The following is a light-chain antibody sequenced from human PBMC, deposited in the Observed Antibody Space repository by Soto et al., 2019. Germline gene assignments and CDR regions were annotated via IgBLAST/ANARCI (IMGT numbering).Light chain of an antibody. CDR3: QQYYITPYT. V-gene: IGKV4-1*01. Sequence: DIVMTQFPDSLAVSLGERATINCKSSQSVLYSSNNKNYLAWYQQKPGQPPKLLIYWASTRESGVPDRFSGSGSGTDFTLTISSLQAEDVAVYYCQQYYITPYTVGQGTKLEIK. CDR2: WAS. CDR1: QSVLYSSNNKNY. J-gene: IGKJ2*01.